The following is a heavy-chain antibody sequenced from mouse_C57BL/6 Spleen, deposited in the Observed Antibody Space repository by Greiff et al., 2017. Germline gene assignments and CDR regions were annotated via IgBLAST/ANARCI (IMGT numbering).Heavy chain of an antibody. J-gene: IGHJ2*01. CDR1: GFPFRSYA. CDR2: ISDGGSYT. Sequence: VQLKESGGGLVKPGGSLQLSCAASGFPFRSYAMSCVRQTPEKRLAWVATISDGGSYTYYPDNVKGRFTISRDNAKNNLYLQMSHLKSEDTAMYYCARGAGYFDYWGQGTTLTVSS. V-gene: IGHV5-4*01. CDR3: ARGAGYFDY.